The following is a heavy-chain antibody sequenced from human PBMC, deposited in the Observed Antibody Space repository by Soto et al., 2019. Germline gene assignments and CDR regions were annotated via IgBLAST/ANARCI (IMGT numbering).Heavy chain of an antibody. D-gene: IGHD3-10*01. CDR1: GGTFSSYA. J-gene: IGHJ6*02. Sequence: GASVKVSCKASGGTFSSYAISWVRQAPGQGLEWMGGIIPIFGTANYAQEFQGRVTITADKSTSTAYMELSSLRSEDTAVYYCARTYYYGSGSYYRPYYYGMDVWGQGTTVTVSS. CDR3: ARTYYYGSGSYYRPYYYGMDV. CDR2: IIPIFGTA. V-gene: IGHV1-69*06.